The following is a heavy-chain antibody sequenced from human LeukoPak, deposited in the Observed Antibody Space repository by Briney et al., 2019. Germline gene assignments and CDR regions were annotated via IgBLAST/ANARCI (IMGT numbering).Heavy chain of an antibody. D-gene: IGHD3-3*01. CDR3: ARVHLLSGFDFWSGSLTYFDN. CDR1: GGSISSGDYY. J-gene: IGHJ4*02. Sequence: PSETLSLTCTVSGGSISSGDYYWTWIRQNPGKRLEWIGYIYYSGGTHYNPSLKSRLTVSVDTSKNQFSLKLTSVTAADTAVYYCARVHLLSGFDFWSGSLTYFDNWGQGSLVTVSS. CDR2: IYYSGGT. V-gene: IGHV4-31*03.